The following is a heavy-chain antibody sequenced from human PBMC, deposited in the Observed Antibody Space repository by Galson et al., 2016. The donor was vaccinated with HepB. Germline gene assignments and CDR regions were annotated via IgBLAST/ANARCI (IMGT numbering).Heavy chain of an antibody. Sequence: CAISGDSVSRNKVAWGWIRQSPSRGLEWLGRTYYSSKWYDDYADFVKSRITVRADTSKNQIFLNMSSVTAADTAVYYCARPNTGSYSFDHWGQGTPVIVSS. CDR2: TYYSSKWYD. V-gene: IGHV6-1*01. CDR1: GDSVSRNKVA. J-gene: IGHJ4*02. D-gene: IGHD1-26*01. CDR3: ARPNTGSYSFDH.